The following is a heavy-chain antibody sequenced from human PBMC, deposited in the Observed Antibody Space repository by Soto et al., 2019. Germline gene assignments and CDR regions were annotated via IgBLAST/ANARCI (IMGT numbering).Heavy chain of an antibody. D-gene: IGHD3-10*01. J-gene: IGHJ6*02. CDR1: GGTFSSYA. V-gene: IGHV1-69*12. Sequence: QVQLVQSGAAVKKPGSSVKVSCKASGGTFSSYAISWVRQAPGQGLEWMGGIIPIFGTANYAQKFQGRVTITADESTSTAYMELSSLRSEDTAVYYCARGLVGYYGSGSYGYYGMDVWGQGTTVTVSS. CDR2: IIPIFGTA. CDR3: ARGLVGYYGSGSYGYYGMDV.